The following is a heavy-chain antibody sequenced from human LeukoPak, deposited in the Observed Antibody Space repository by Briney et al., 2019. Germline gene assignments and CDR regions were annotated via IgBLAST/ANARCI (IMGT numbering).Heavy chain of an antibody. CDR2: IYYSGST. V-gene: IGHV4-59*01. J-gene: IGHJ4*02. CDR1: GGSISSYY. D-gene: IGHD6-19*01. Sequence: PSETLSLTCTVSGGSISSYYWSWIRQPAGKGLEWIGYIYYSGSTNCNPSLKSRVTISVDTSKNQFSLKLSSVTAADTAVYYCARQEIAVAGLDYWGQGTLVTVSS. CDR3: ARQEIAVAGLDY.